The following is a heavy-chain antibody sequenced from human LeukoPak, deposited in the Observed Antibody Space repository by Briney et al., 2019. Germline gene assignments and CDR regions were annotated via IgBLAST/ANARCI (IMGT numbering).Heavy chain of an antibody. CDR2: YYPGDSDT. Sequence: GESLKISCKGSGYSFATYWIGWVRQMPGKGLEWMGIYYPGDSDTRYSPSFQGQVTISSDKSISTAYLQWSSLKASDTAMYYCAHRTGSDAVDIWGQGTMVTVSS. D-gene: IGHD1-1*01. J-gene: IGHJ3*02. V-gene: IGHV5-51*01. CDR1: GYSFATYW. CDR3: AHRTGSDAVDI.